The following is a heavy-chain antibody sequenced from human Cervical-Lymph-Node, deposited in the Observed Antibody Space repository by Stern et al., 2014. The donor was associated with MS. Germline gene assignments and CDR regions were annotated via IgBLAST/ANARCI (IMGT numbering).Heavy chain of an antibody. CDR1: GYSFTHFA. V-gene: IGHV7-4-1*02. CDR3: ARDPHDYGDRFDY. J-gene: IGHJ4*02. CDR2: INTNTGNP. Sequence: MQLVESGSELKKPGASVKVSCKASGYSFTHFALNWVRHAPGKGLQWMGWINTNTGNPAYAQAFTGRFVFSLDTSVSTAYLQISSLKAEDTAVYYCARDPHDYGDRFDYWGQGTLVTVSS. D-gene: IGHD4-17*01.